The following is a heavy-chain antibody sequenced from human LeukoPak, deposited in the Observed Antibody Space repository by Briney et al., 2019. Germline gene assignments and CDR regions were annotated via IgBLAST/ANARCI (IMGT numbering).Heavy chain of an antibody. CDR3: ARDESDASDI. V-gene: IGHV3-33*01. CDR2: IRYDGSNK. J-gene: IGHJ3*02. Sequence: QPGRSLRLSCAASGFTFSNHGMHWVRQAPGKGLEWVAVIRYDGSNKYYVDSVKGRFTTSRDNSKNTLYLQMNSLRAEDTAVYYCARDESDASDIWGQGTMVTVSS. CDR1: GFTFSNHG.